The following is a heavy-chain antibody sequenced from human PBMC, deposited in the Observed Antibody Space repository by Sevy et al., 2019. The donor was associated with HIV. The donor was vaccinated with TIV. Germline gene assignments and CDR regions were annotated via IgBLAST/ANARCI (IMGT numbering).Heavy chain of an antibody. D-gene: IGHD1-7*01. J-gene: IGHJ4*02. CDR3: ARAVLELSTWRSDY. CDR2: FSSTSAYI. CDR1: GFTFSSYR. Sequence: GGSLRLSCAASGFTFSSYRMTWVRQAPGKGLEWVSCFSSTSAYINYADSVKGRFTISRDNAKNLLYLQMDSLRAEDTAVYYCARAVLELSTWRSDYWGQGTLVTVSS. V-gene: IGHV3-21*01.